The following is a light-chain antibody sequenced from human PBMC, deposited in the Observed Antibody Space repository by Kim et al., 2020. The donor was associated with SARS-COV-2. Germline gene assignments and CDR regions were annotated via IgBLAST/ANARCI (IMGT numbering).Light chain of an antibody. CDR1: TSNIGSNF. Sequence: QSVLMQPPSVSAAPGQKVTISCSGSTSNIGSNFVSWYQHLPRTAPKLLIYDNDKRPSEVPDRFSGSKSGTSATLGITGLQTGDEADYYCASWDNSLRGVVFGGGTQLTVL. V-gene: IGLV1-51*01. J-gene: IGLJ3*02. CDR3: ASWDNSLRGVV. CDR2: DND.